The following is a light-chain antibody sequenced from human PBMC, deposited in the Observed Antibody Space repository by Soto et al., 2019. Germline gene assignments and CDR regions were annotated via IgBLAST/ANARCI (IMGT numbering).Light chain of an antibody. Sequence: DILMTHSPSPLPASVGGRVTITCRARQSSRSWLAWYQQRPETAPKVLIYHDSNLQSGVPSRFSGSGSGTEFTLTISSLQPDNFATYYCQQYNSYSFGQGTKVDIK. J-gene: IGKJ1*01. V-gene: IGKV1-5*01. CDR3: QQYNSYS. CDR2: HDS. CDR1: QSSRSW.